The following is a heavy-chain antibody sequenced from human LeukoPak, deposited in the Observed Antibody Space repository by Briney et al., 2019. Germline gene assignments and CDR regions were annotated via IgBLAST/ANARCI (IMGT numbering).Heavy chain of an antibody. Sequence: GGSLRLSRAASGFTFSSYGMHWVRQAPGKGLEWVAVISYDGSNKYYADSVKGRFTISRDNSKNTLYLQMNSLRAEDTAVYYCAKYPSMYYYGSGGPLKEWGQGTLVTVSS. CDR1: GFTFSSYG. CDR2: ISYDGSNK. V-gene: IGHV3-30*18. D-gene: IGHD3-10*01. CDR3: AKYPSMYYYGSGGPLKE. J-gene: IGHJ4*02.